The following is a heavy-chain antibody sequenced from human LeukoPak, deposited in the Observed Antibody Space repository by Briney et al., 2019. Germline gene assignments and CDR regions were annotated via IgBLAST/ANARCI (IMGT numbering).Heavy chain of an antibody. V-gene: IGHV3-30-3*01. CDR3: ARDQFLSSSWQYCFDY. Sequence: GGSLRLSCAASGFTLSSYAMHWVRQAPGKGLEWVAVISFDGDNKYYANSVKGRFTISRDNPRNTLFLQINSLRADDSAFYYCARDQFLSSSWQYCFDYWGLGTLVTVSS. D-gene: IGHD6-13*01. J-gene: IGHJ4*02. CDR1: GFTLSSYA. CDR2: ISFDGDNK.